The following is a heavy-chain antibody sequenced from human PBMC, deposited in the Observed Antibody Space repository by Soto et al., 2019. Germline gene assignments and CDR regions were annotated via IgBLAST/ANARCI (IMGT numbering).Heavy chain of an antibody. J-gene: IGHJ6*03. D-gene: IGHD3-3*01. CDR3: SRQASDFWSGKPQYYMDV. V-gene: IGHV3-73*01. Sequence: EVQLVESGGGLVQPGGSLKLSCAASGFTFSGSAMHWVRKASGKGLEWVGRIRSKANNYATAYGASVKGRFTISRDDSKNTAYLQMNSLETEDTAVYYCSRQASDFWSGKPQYYMDVWGKGTTVTVSS. CDR2: IRSKANNYAT. CDR1: GFTFSGSA.